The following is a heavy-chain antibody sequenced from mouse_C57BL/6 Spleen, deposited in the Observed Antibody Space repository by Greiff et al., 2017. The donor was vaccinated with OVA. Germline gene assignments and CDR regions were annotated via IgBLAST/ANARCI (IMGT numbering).Heavy chain of an antibody. J-gene: IGHJ4*01. CDR1: GYAFTNYL. D-gene: IGHD2-5*01. CDR2: INPGSGGT. V-gene: IGHV1-54*01. Sequence: VQLQQSGAELVRPGTSVKVSCKASGYAFTNYLIEWVKQRPGQGLEWIGVINPGSGGTNDNEKFKGKATLTADKSSSTAYMQLSSLTSEDSAVYFCAREYSNQYYYAMDYWGQGTSVTVSS. CDR3: AREYSNQYYYAMDY.